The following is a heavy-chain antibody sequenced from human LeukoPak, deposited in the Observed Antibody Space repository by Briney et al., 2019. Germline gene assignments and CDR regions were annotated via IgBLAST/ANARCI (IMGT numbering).Heavy chain of an antibody. J-gene: IGHJ4*02. V-gene: IGHV1-2*02. CDR1: GCTFTGYY. CDR3: ARTRAIFGVVISY. D-gene: IGHD3-3*01. CDR2: INPNSGGT. Sequence: ASVKVSCKAAGCTFTGYYMHWVRQAPGQGLEWMGWINPNSGGTNYAQKFQGRVTMTRDTSISTAYMELSRLRSDDTAVYYCARTRAIFGVVISYWGQGTLVTVSS.